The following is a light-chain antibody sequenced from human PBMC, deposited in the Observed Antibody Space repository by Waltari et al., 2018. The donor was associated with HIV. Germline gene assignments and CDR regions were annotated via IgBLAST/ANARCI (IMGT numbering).Light chain of an antibody. Sequence: QSALTQPASVSGSPGQSITISCTGTNSDVGSYNLVSWYQQHPGKATKLMIYEGSKRPSGVVHRFSGSKSGNTASLTISGLQAEDEADYYCCSYAGSNTFVFGTGTKVTVL. V-gene: IGLV2-23*03. CDR2: EGS. CDR1: NSDVGSYNL. J-gene: IGLJ1*01. CDR3: CSYAGSNTFV.